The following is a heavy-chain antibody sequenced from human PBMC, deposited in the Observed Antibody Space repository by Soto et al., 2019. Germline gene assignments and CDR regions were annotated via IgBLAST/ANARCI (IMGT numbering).Heavy chain of an antibody. CDR1: GGTFSSYA. Sequence: SVKVSCKASGGTFSSYAISWVRQAPGQGLEWMGGIIPIFGTANYAQKFQGRVTITADEFTSTAYMELSSLRSEDTAVYYCARDKVTRDYYYYYGMDVWGQGTTVTVSS. J-gene: IGHJ6*02. CDR3: ARDKVTRDYYYYYGMDV. V-gene: IGHV1-69*13. D-gene: IGHD4-4*01. CDR2: IIPIFGTA.